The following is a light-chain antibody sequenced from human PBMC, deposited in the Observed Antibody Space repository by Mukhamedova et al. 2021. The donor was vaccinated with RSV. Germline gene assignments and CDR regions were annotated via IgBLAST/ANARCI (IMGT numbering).Light chain of an antibody. CDR3: SSYTTSSTPYVV. Sequence: DVGGYNYVSWYQQHPGQAPKLMIYEVSNRPSGVSNRFSGSKSGNTASLTISGLQADDEADYYFSSYTTSSTPYVVFGGATNLTAL. CDR2: EVS. V-gene: IGLV2-14*01. CDR1: DVGGYNY. J-gene: IGLJ2*01.